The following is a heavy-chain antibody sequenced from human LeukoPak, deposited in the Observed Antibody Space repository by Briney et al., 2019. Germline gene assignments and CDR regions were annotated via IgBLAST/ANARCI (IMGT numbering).Heavy chain of an antibody. CDR1: GYTFTTYD. V-gene: IGHV1-8*01. J-gene: IGHJ4*02. Sequence: AASVKVSCKASGYTFTTYDINWVRQATGQGLEWMGWMNPNSGNTGSAQKFQGRVTMTRNTSISTAYMELSSLRSEDTAVYYCARIAAPGNRRLNYWGQGTLVTVSS. D-gene: IGHD6-13*01. CDR3: ARIAAPGNRRLNY. CDR2: MNPNSGNT.